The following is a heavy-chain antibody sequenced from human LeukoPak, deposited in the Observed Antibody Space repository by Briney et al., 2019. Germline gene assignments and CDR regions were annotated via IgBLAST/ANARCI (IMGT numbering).Heavy chain of an antibody. CDR3: AKPASITMIHFDY. D-gene: IGHD3-22*01. V-gene: IGHV3-66*01. CDR1: GFTVSSNY. J-gene: IGHJ4*02. Sequence: GGSLRLSCAASGFTVSSNYMSWVRQAPGKGLEWVSVIYSGGSTYYADSVKGRFTISRDNSKNTLYLQMNSLRAEDTAVYYCAKPASITMIHFDYWGQGTLVTVSS. CDR2: IYSGGST.